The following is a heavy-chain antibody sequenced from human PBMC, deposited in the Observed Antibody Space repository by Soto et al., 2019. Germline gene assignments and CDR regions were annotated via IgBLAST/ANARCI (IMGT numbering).Heavy chain of an antibody. CDR2: NYFSGST. CDR1: GGSFSSGGYD. V-gene: IGHV4-31*03. J-gene: IGHJ4*02. Sequence: QVQLQESGPGVVKPSQTLSLTCTVSGGSFSSGGYDWSRIRQHPGKGLELIGYNYFSGSTYYNPSLKGRVTRAVDTSKNQCSLKRSSVTAADTAVYYCARSPHIQLWSYPSDYWCQGTLVTVSS. D-gene: IGHD5-18*01. CDR3: ARSPHIQLWSYPSDY.